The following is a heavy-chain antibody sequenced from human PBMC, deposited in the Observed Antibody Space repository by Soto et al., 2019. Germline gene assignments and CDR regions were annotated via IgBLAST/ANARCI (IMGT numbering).Heavy chain of an antibody. J-gene: IGHJ6*02. V-gene: IGHV4-34*01. CDR3: ASKYYYGSGSYYHYYYGMDV. Sequence: PSETLSLTCAVYGGSFSGYYWSWIRQPPGKGLEWIGEINHSGSTNYNPSLKSRVTISVDTSKNQFSLKLSSVTAADTAVYYCASKYYYGSGSYYHYYYGMDVWGQGTTVTVSS. CDR2: INHSGST. CDR1: GGSFSGYY. D-gene: IGHD3-10*01.